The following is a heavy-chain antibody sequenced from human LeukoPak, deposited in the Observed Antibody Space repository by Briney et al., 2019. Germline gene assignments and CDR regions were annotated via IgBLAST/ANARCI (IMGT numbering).Heavy chain of an antibody. CDR2: ISGGDDST. D-gene: IGHD3-10*01. CDR3: AKDKAYYGSGSYSHANWFDP. V-gene: IGHV3-23*01. Sequence: PSGGSLRLSCAVSGVPFISNALTWVRQAPGKGLEWVSTISGGDDSTYYADSVKGRFTISRDNSKNTLYLQMNSLRAEDTAVYYCAKDKAYYGSGSYSHANWFDPWGQGTLVTVSS. J-gene: IGHJ5*02. CDR1: GVPFISNA.